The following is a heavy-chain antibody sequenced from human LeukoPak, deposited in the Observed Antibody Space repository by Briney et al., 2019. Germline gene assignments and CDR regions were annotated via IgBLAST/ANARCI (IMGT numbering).Heavy chain of an antibody. CDR1: GFTFSSYA. CDR2: ISGSGGST. Sequence: GGSLRLSCSASGFTFSSYAMSWVRQAPGKGLEWVSAISGSGGSTYYADSVKGRFTISRDNSRNTLYLQMNSLRAEDTAVYYCARVLSGTVVPWGQGTLVTVSS. D-gene: IGHD4-23*01. V-gene: IGHV3-23*01. CDR3: ARVLSGTVVP. J-gene: IGHJ4*02.